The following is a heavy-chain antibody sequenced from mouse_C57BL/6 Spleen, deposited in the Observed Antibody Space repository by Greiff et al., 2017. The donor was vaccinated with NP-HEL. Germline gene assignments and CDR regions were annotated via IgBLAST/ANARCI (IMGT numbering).Heavy chain of an antibody. CDR3: AKHVSDSSHAMDY. J-gene: IGHJ4*01. V-gene: IGHV5-12*01. D-gene: IGHD1-1*01. Sequence: EVMLVESGGGLVQPGGSLKLSCAASGFTFSDYYMYWVRQTPEKRLEWVAYISNGGGSYPYYPDSVKGRFTISRDNAKNTLYLLMSSLKAEDTTMYYCAKHVSDSSHAMDYWGQGTSVTVSS. CDR1: GFTFSDYY. CDR2: ISNGGGSYP.